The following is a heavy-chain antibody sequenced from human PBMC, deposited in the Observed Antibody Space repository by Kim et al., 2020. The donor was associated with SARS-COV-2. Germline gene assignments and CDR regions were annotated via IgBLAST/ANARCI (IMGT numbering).Heavy chain of an antibody. V-gene: IGHV1-69*13. J-gene: IGHJ4*02. CDR1: GGTFSSYA. CDR3: ARDHVDTASLDY. D-gene: IGHD5-18*01. CDR2: IIPIFGTA. Sequence: SVKVSCKASGGTFSSYAISWVRQAPGQGLEWMGGIIPIFGTANYAQKFQGRVTITADESTSTAYMELSSLRSEDTAVYYCARDHVDTASLDYWGQGTLVTVSS.